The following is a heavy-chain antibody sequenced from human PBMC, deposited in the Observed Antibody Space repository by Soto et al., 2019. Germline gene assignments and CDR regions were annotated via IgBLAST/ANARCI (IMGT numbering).Heavy chain of an antibody. J-gene: IGHJ4*02. D-gene: IGHD6-19*01. CDR2: IIPLFGTA. CDR3: ARPKGTYSSGYYYFGF. Sequence: QVQLEQSGGEVKQPGSSVRVSCKTSGGTFSTYAINWVRQAPGPGLEWMGAIIPLFGTADYSQKFQGRDTITADESTSTAYLELSSLRFADTDVYFCARPKGTYSSGYYYFGFWGQGTLVTVSS. CDR1: GGTFSTYA. V-gene: IGHV1-69*01.